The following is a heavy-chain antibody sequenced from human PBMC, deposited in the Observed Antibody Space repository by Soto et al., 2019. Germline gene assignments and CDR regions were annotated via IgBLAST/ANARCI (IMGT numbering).Heavy chain of an antibody. D-gene: IGHD2-15*01. CDR2: IYYSGST. Sequence: PSETLSLTCTVSGGSISSGDYYWSWIRQPPGKGLEWIGYIYYSGSTYYNPSLKSRVTISVDTSKNQFSLKLSSVTAADTAVYYCARDQRDCSGGSCYQYDAFDIWGQGTMVTVSS. CDR3: ARDQRDCSGGSCYQYDAFDI. V-gene: IGHV4-30-4*01. CDR1: GGSISSGDYY. J-gene: IGHJ3*02.